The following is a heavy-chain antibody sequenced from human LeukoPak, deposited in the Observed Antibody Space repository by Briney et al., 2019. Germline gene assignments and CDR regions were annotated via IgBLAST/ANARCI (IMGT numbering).Heavy chain of an antibody. V-gene: IGHV1-8*02. D-gene: IGHD2-21*02. CDR3: ARGLFPGYCGGDCYSNWFDP. CDR2: MNTKSGNT. CDR1: GHTFTSYD. Sequence: GASVEVSCKASGHTFTSYDINWVRQATGQGLEWMGWMNTKSGNTGYAQKFQGRVIMTRNTSISTAYMELSSLRSEDTAVYYCARGLFPGYCGGDCYSNWFDPWGQGTLVTVSS. J-gene: IGHJ5*02.